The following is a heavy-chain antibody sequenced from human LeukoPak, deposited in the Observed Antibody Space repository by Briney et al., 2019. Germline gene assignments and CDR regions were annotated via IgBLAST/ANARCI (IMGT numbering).Heavy chain of an antibody. CDR3: AREFRRDIVVVPAAIGY. CDR2: IIPIFGTA. V-gene: IGHV1-69*13. CDR1: GGTFSSYA. Sequence: SVTVSCKASGGTFSSYAISWVRQAPGQGLEWMGGIIPIFGTANYAQKFQGRFTITADESTSTPYMELSSLRSEDTAVYYCAREFRRDIVVVPAAIGYWGQGTLVTVSS. J-gene: IGHJ4*02. D-gene: IGHD2-2*02.